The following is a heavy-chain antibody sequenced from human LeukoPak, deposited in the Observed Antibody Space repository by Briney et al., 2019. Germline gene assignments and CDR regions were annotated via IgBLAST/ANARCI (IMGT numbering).Heavy chain of an antibody. J-gene: IGHJ6*02. V-gene: IGHV3-66*02. D-gene: IGHD6-13*01. Sequence: GVSLRLSCAASGFTVNSNYMSWVRQAPGKGLEWVSLIYTGGSTYYADSVRGRFTISRDNSKNTLYLQMDSLRPEDTAIYYCARGFGKAAADVFGGYTLDVWGQGTTVTVSS. CDR3: ARGFGKAAADVFGGYTLDV. CDR1: GFTVNSNY. CDR2: IYTGGST.